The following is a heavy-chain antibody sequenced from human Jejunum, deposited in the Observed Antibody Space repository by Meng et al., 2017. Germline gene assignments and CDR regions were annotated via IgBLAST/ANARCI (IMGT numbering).Heavy chain of an antibody. V-gene: IGHV4-34*01. CDR2: IHPSGRT. J-gene: IGHJ4*02. CDR3: ARGDDWAKSGNF. Sequence: QVQLRQLGAGLLQPSATLSRTCAVYCVSFSDHYLTWIRQPPGKGLEWIGEIHPSGRTYYSPSLQSRVTITLDTSKNQFSLTLNSVTAADTAVYYCARGDDWAKSGNFWGQGTLVTVSS. D-gene: IGHD3-9*01. CDR1: CVSFSDHY.